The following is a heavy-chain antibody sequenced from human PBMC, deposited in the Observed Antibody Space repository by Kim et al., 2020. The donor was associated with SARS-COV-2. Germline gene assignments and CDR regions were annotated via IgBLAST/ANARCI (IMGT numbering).Heavy chain of an antibody. V-gene: IGHV4-59*13. Sequence: SETLSLTCTVSGGSISSYYWSWIRQPPGKGLEWIGYIYYSGSTNYNPSLKSRVTISVDTSKNQFSLKLSSVTAADTAVYYCARANKPGHQYYDFWSGYYKPHPFSFDYWGQGTLVTVSS. CDR3: ARANKPGHQYYDFWSGYYKPHPFSFDY. D-gene: IGHD3-3*01. J-gene: IGHJ4*02. CDR2: IYYSGST. CDR1: GGSISSYY.